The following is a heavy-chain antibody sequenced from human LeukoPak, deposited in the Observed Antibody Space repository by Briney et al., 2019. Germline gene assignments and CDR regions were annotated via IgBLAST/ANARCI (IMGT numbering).Heavy chain of an antibody. CDR1: GGTFSSYA. CDR3: ATLAAQNWFDP. J-gene: IGHJ5*02. CDR2: IIPIFGTA. V-gene: IGHV1-69*01. Sequence: GASVKVSCKASGGTFSSYAISWVRQAPGQGLEWMGGIIPIFGTANYAQKFQGRVTITADESTSTAYMELSRLRSDDTAVYYCATLAAQNWFDPWGQGTLVTVSS. D-gene: IGHD6-13*01.